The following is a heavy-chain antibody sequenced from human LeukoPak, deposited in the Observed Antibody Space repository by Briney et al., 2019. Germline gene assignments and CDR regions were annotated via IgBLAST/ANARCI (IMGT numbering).Heavy chain of an antibody. CDR2: IYPGDSDT. CDR1: GYSFTSFW. CDR3: ARHGLGSSWFGFDY. D-gene: IGHD6-13*01. V-gene: IGHV5-51*01. Sequence: GESLKISCQGSGYSFTSFWIGWVRQMPGRGLEWVGLIYPGDSDTIYSPSFQGHVTMSADRSIGAAYLQWSSLKASDSAMYYCARHGLGSSWFGFDYWGQGTLVTVSS. J-gene: IGHJ4*02.